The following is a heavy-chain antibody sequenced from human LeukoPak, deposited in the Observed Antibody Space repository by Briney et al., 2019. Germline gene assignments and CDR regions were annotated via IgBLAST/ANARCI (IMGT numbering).Heavy chain of an antibody. CDR1: GFTFNTYA. CDR2: ISSSGSTI. Sequence: GGSLRLSCAASGFTFNTYAMSWVRQAPGKGLEWISYISSSGSTILYTDSVKGRFTISRDNAKNSLYLQMDTLRAEDSAVYYCARTKWDLIYYFDHWGQGTLVTVSS. V-gene: IGHV3-48*01. J-gene: IGHJ4*02. D-gene: IGHD1-26*01. CDR3: ARTKWDLIYYFDH.